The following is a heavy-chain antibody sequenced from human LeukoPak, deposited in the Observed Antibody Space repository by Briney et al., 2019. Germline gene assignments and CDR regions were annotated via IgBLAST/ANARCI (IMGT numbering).Heavy chain of an antibody. J-gene: IGHJ6*02. CDR2: INAGNGNT. CDR3: AREAWYSGSRYYYYGMDV. Sequence: ASVNVSCKASGYTFTSYAMHWVRQAPGQRLEWMGWINAGNGNTKYSQKFQGRVTITRDTSASTAYMELSSLRSEDTAVYYCAREAWYSGSRYYYYGMDVWGQGTTVTVSS. V-gene: IGHV1-3*01. CDR1: GYTFTSYA. D-gene: IGHD1-26*01.